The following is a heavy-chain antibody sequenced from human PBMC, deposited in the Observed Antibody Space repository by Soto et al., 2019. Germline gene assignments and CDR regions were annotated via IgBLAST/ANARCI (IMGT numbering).Heavy chain of an antibody. CDR3: ASTPRGYSSNFDY. CDR1: GGSISSYY. V-gene: IGHV4-59*08. CDR2: IYYSGST. J-gene: IGHJ4*02. Sequence: QVQLQESGPGLVKPSETLSLTCTVSGGSISSYYWSWIRQPPGKGLEWIGYIYYSGSTNYNPSLKSRVTISVDTSKNQFSLKLSSVTAADTAVYYCASTPRGYSSNFDYWGQGTLVTVSS. D-gene: IGHD5-18*01.